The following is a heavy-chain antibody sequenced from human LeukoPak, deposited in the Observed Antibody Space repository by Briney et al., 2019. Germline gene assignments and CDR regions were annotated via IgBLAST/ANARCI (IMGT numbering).Heavy chain of an antibody. Sequence: ASVKVSCKASGYTFTSYGISWVRQAPGQGLEWMGWISAYNGNTNYAQKLQGRVTMTTDTSTSTAYMELRSLRSDDTAVYSCARDLDYDSSGPSFDYWGQGTLVTVSS. V-gene: IGHV1-18*01. D-gene: IGHD3-22*01. CDR2: ISAYNGNT. CDR1: GYTFTSYG. J-gene: IGHJ4*02. CDR3: ARDLDYDSSGPSFDY.